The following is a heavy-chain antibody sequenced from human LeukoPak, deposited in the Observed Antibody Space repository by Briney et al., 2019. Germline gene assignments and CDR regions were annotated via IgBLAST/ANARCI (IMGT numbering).Heavy chain of an antibody. J-gene: IGHJ4*02. CDR2: ISYDGSNK. CDR1: GFTFSSYG. D-gene: IGHD3-10*01. V-gene: IGHV3-30*18. CDR3: AKGVETSTTGELPYYFDY. Sequence: GGSLRLSCAASGFTFSSYGMHWVRQAPGKGLEWVAVISYDGSNKYYADSVKGRFTISRDNSKNTLYLQMTSLRTEDTAVYYCAKGVETSTTGELPYYFDYWGQGTLVTVSS.